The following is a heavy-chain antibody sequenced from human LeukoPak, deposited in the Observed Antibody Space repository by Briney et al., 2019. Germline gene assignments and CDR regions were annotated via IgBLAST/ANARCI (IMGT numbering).Heavy chain of an antibody. CDR2: IYHSGST. Sequence: SETLSLTCTVSGYSISSGFYWGWIRQPPGKGLEWIGSIYHSGSTYYNPSLKSRVTISVATSKNQFSLKLSSVTAADTAVYYCARTYGDVFDLWGQGTMVTVSS. J-gene: IGHJ3*01. V-gene: IGHV4-38-2*02. CDR3: ARTYGDVFDL. CDR1: GYSISSGFY. D-gene: IGHD4-17*01.